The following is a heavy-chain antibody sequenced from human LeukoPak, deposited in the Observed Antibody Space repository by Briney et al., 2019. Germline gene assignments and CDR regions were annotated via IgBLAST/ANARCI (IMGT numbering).Heavy chain of an antibody. CDR1: GGSISSYY. D-gene: IGHD3-3*01. J-gene: IGHJ4*02. CDR2: INHSGST. V-gene: IGHV4-34*01. Sequence: PSETLSLTCTVSGGSISSYYWSWIRQPPGKGLEWIGEINHSGSTNYNPSLKSRVTISVDTSKNQFSLKLSSVTAADTAVYYCASRTRFPLRFFDYWGQGTLVTVSS. CDR3: ASRTRFPLRFFDY.